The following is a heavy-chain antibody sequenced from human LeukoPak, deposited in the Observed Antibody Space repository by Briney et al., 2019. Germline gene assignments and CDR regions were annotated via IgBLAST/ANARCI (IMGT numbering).Heavy chain of an antibody. D-gene: IGHD3/OR15-3a*01. CDR3: AKRGVVIRVILVGFHKEAYYFES. CDR1: GITLNNYG. J-gene: IGHJ4*02. V-gene: IGHV3-23*01. Sequence: GGSLRLTCAVSGITLNNYGMTWVRQAPGKGLEWVAGISDSGGSTKYADSVKGRFAISRDNPKNTLYLQMNSLRAEDAAVYFCAKRGVVIRVILVGFHKEAYYFESWGQGALVTVSS. CDR2: ISDSGGST.